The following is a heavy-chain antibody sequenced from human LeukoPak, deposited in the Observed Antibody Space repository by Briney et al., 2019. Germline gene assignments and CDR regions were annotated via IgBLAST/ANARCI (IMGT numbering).Heavy chain of an antibody. CDR3: ATSYYYDSMDY. J-gene: IGHJ4*02. D-gene: IGHD3-22*01. CDR2: ISSSGSTI. V-gene: IGHV3-48*03. CDR1: GFTFSSYE. Sequence: GGSLRLSCAASGFTFSSYEMNWVRQAPGKGLEWVSYISSSGSTIYYADSVKGRFTISRDNAKNSLYLQMNSLRAEDTAVYYCATSYYYDSMDYWGQGTLVTVSS.